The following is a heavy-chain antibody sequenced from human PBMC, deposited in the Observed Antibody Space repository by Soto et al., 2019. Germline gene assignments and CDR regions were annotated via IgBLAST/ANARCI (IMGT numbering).Heavy chain of an antibody. CDR1: GYTFTSYD. D-gene: IGHD6-19*01. CDR3: AREYSRGWSKD. Sequence: QVQLVQSGAEVKKPGASVKVSCKASGYTFTSYDINWVRQATGQGLEWMGWMNPNSGNTGYAQKLQGRVTMTRNNSIRTAYLELSSMSSQDTAVYYCAREYSRGWSKDWGQGTLVTVSS. CDR2: MNPNSGNT. V-gene: IGHV1-8*01. J-gene: IGHJ4*02.